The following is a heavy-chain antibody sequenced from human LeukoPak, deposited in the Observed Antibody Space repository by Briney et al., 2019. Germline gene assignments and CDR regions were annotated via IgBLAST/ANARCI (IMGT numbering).Heavy chain of an antibody. V-gene: IGHV3-23*01. CDR2: IHFSPGYT. CDR1: GFTFSSYA. Sequence: GGSLRLSCAASGFTFSSYAMSWVRQAPGKGLEWVSHIHFSPGYTYYADSVKGRFTISRDNSKNMLYLQMNSMRAEDTAVYYCAKGYTAAWYDFDYWGQGTPVTVSS. D-gene: IGHD5-12*01. J-gene: IGHJ4*02. CDR3: AKGYTAAWYDFDY.